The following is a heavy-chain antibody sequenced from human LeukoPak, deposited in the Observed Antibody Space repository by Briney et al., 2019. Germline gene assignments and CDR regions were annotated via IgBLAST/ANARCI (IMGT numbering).Heavy chain of an antibody. CDR2: IIPIFGTA. CDR3: ARILDSAWGELGY. D-gene: IGHD6-19*01. J-gene: IGHJ4*02. CDR1: GGTFSSYA. V-gene: IGHV1-69*13. Sequence: SVKASCKASGGTFSSYAISWVRQAPGQGLEWMGGIIPIFGTANYAQKFQGRVTITADESTSTAYMELSSLRSEDTAVYYCARILDSAWGELGYWGQGTLVTVSS.